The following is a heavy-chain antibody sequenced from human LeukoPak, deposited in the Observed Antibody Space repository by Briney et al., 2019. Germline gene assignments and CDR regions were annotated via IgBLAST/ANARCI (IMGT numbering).Heavy chain of an antibody. V-gene: IGHV4-4*07. CDR3: ATSSTAPYYYYYMDV. J-gene: IGHJ6*03. D-gene: IGHD4-11*01. Sequence: ASETLSLTCTVSGGPISSYYWSWIRQPAGKGLEWIGRIYTSGSTNYNPSLKSRVTMSVDTSKNQFSLKLSSVTAADTAVYYCATSSTAPYYYYYMDVWGKGTTVTVSS. CDR2: IYTSGST. CDR1: GGPISSYY.